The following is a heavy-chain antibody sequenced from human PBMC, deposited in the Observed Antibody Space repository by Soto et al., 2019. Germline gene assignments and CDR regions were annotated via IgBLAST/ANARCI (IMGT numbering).Heavy chain of an antibody. J-gene: IGHJ4*02. CDR3: ASTKDYSSSLDY. CDR1: GGSSSRRGYY. D-gene: IGHD6-6*01. CDR2: IYHSGGT. V-gene: IGHV4-31*03. Sequence: SETLSLTCTVSGGSSSRRGYYWTWIRQYPGKGLEWIGYIYHSGGTYYNPSLKSRVTVSADTSKKQFSLKLSSVTAADTAVYYCASTKDYSSSLDYWGQGTLVTVSS.